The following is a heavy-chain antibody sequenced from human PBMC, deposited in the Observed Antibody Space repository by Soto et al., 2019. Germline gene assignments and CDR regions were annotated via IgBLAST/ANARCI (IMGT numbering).Heavy chain of an antibody. CDR2: ISSSSSTI. Sequence: GGSLRLSCAASGFTFSSYSMNWVRQAPGKGLEWVSYISSSSSTIYYADSVKGRFTISRDNAKNSLYLQMNSLRDEDTAVYYCARGPQYFYCSSTSCYAGIPYYFDYWGQGTLVTVSS. D-gene: IGHD2-2*01. J-gene: IGHJ4*02. CDR3: ARGPQYFYCSSTSCYAGIPYYFDY. CDR1: GFTFSSYS. V-gene: IGHV3-48*02.